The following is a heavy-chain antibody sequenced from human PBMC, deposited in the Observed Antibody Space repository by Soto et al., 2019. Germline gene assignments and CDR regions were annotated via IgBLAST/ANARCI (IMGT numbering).Heavy chain of an antibody. CDR2: IIPILGIA. V-gene: IGHV1-69*02. J-gene: IGHJ4*02. Sequence: QVQLVQSGAEVKKPGSSVKVSCKASGGTFSSYTISWVRQAPRQGLEWMGRIIPILGIANYAQKFQGRVTITADKSTSTGYMELSSLRSEDTAVYYCAAYCSGGSCYSGNYWGQGTLVTVSS. D-gene: IGHD2-15*01. CDR1: GGTFSSYT. CDR3: AAYCSGGSCYSGNY.